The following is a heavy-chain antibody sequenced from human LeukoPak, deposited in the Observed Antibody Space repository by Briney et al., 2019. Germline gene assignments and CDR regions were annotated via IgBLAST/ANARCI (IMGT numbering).Heavy chain of an antibody. V-gene: IGHV4-39*07. D-gene: IGHD6-25*01. CDR3: ARKRGRSGWFDP. CDR1: GGSISSSSYY. J-gene: IGHJ5*02. CDR2: IYYSGST. Sequence: SETLSLTCTVSGGSISSSSYYWGWIRQPPGKGLEWIGSIYYSGSTYYNPSLKSRVTISVDTSKNQFSLKLSSVTAADTAVYYCARKRGRSGWFDPWGQGTLVTVSS.